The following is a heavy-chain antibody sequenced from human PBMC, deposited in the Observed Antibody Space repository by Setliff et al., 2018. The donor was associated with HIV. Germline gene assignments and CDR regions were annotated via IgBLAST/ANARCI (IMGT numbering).Heavy chain of an antibody. CDR1: GGSISSGGHY. D-gene: IGHD6-6*01. CDR3: ARVSYTGSSYIDY. V-gene: IGHV4-61*09. J-gene: IGHJ4*02. Sequence: SETLSLTCTVSGGSISSGGHYWNWIRQPAGRGLEWIGHVYTSGSAGYNPPLKSRVTISLDTSKNQFSLQLSSVTAADTAVYYCARVSYTGSSYIDYWGQGTLVTVSS. CDR2: VYTSGSA.